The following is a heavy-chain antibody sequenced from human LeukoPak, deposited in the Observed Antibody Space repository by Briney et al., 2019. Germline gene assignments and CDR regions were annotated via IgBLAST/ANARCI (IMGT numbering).Heavy chain of an antibody. D-gene: IGHD6-13*01. CDR2: ISSGGGTT. CDR3: VKAGGGYSSP. J-gene: IGHJ3*01. CDR1: GFTFSSYA. V-gene: IGHV3-23*01. Sequence: GGSLRLSCAASGFTFSSYAMSWVRQAPGKGLEWVSSISSGGGTTYYADSVKGRFTISRDNSKNTLYLQMNSLRVEDTAVYYCVKAGGGYSSPWGQGTMVTVSS.